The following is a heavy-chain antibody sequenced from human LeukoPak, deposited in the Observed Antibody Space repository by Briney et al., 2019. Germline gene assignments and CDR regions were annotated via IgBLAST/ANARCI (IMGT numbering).Heavy chain of an antibody. CDR2: ARPNSGGT. Sequence: ASVKVSCKTSGYTFTNYYMHWVRQAPGQGPEWTGIARPNSGGTQYPQKFQGRVNMTWDMSTNTFYMELSSLTSDDTAVYYCAREGPETYNFDFWGQGTLVTVSS. CDR1: GYTFTNYY. D-gene: IGHD1-14*01. J-gene: IGHJ4*02. V-gene: IGHV1-46*01. CDR3: AREGPETYNFDF.